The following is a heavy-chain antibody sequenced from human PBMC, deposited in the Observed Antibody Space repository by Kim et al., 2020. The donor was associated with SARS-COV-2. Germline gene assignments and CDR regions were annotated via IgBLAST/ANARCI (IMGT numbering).Heavy chain of an antibody. Sequence: SETLSLTCTVSGGSISSGGYYWSWIRQHPGKGLEWIGYIYYSGSTYYNPSLKSRVTISVDTSKNQFSLKLSSVTAADTAVYYCAREPIFSGRRGPGPTVTTSYYYYGMDVWGQGTTVTVSS. CDR2: IYYSGST. V-gene: IGHV4-31*03. CDR1: GGSISSGGYY. J-gene: IGHJ6*02. CDR3: AREPIFSGRRGPGPTVTTSYYYYGMDV. D-gene: IGHD4-17*01.